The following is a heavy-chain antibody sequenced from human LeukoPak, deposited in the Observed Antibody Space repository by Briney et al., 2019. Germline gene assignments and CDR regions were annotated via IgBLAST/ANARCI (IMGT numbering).Heavy chain of an antibody. Sequence: PGGSLRLSCAASGFSFSTYNMHWVRQAPGKGLEWVAVISYDGSSEYYADSVKGRFTISRDNSKNTLYQQMNSLRAEDTAVYYCVKPIVVAGSYYFEHWGQGTPVTVSP. D-gene: IGHD6-19*01. CDR3: VKPIVVAGSYYFEH. CDR2: ISYDGSSE. V-gene: IGHV3-30*18. J-gene: IGHJ4*02. CDR1: GFSFSTYN.